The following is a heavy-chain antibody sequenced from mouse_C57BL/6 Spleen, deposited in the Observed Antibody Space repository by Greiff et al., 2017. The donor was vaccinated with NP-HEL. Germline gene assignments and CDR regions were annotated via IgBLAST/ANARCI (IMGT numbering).Heavy chain of an antibody. Sequence: LQESGPELVKPGASVKISCKASGYAFSSSWMNWVKQRPGKGLEWIGRIYPGDGDTNYNGKFKGKATLTADKSSSTAYMQLSSLTSEDSAVYFCAATAQATPAWFAYWGQGTLVTVSA. D-gene: IGHD3-2*02. CDR2: IYPGDGDT. CDR3: AATAQATPAWFAY. V-gene: IGHV1-82*01. CDR1: GYAFSSSW. J-gene: IGHJ3*01.